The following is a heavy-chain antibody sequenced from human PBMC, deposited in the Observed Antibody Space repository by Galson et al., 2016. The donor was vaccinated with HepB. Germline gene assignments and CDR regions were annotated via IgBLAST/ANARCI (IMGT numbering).Heavy chain of an antibody. D-gene: IGHD1-26*01. CDR1: GFTVSSNY. J-gene: IGHJ6*02. V-gene: IGHV3-53*01. CDR2: IYSGGTT. Sequence: SLRLSCAASGFTVSSNYMNWVRQAPGKGLEWVSVIYSGGTTYYAGSVKGRFTITRDNSKNTLYHQMNSLRAEDTAVYYCAGLSGGYYFGMDVWGQGTTVTVSS. CDR3: AGLSGGYYFGMDV.